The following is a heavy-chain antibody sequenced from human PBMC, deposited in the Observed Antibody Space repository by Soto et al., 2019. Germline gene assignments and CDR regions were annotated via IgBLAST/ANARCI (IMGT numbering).Heavy chain of an antibody. Sequence: ASVKVSCKASGYTFTSYDINWVRQATGQGLEWMGWMNPNSGNTGYAQKFQGRVTMTRNTSISTAYMELSSLRSEDTAVYYCARSYETPDAFDIWGQGTMVTVSS. CDR1: GYTFTSYD. CDR3: ARSYETPDAFDI. J-gene: IGHJ3*02. V-gene: IGHV1-8*01. CDR2: MNPNSGNT. D-gene: IGHD2-8*01.